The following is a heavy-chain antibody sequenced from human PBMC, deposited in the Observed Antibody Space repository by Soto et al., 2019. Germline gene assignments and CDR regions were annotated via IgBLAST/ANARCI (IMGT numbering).Heavy chain of an antibody. CDR1: GDSISNSRFY. CDR3: ARDFFDSSDYTTNWFDP. Sequence: SETLSLTCSVSGDSISNSRFYWAWIRQPPGEGLEWIGSIYHTGNAYYNPSLKSRVTISVDTSKNQFSLKLTSVTAADAALYYCARDFFDSSDYTTNWFDPWARELWSPSPQ. D-gene: IGHD3-22*01. CDR2: IYHTGNA. V-gene: IGHV4-39*01. J-gene: IGHJ5*02.